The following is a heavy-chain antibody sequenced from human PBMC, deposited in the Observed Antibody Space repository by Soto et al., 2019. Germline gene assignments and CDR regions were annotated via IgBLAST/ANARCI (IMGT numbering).Heavy chain of an antibody. CDR3: ARAGGNMNYYDSSGYLDY. V-gene: IGHV4-59*01. J-gene: IGHJ4*02. CDR2: IYYSGST. D-gene: IGHD3-22*01. Sequence: SETLSLTCTVSGGSISSYYWSWIRQPPGKGLEWIGYIYYSGSTNYNPSLKSRVTISVDTSKNQFSLKLSSVTAADTAVYYCARAGGNMNYYDSSGYLDYWGQGTLVTVSS. CDR1: GGSISSYY.